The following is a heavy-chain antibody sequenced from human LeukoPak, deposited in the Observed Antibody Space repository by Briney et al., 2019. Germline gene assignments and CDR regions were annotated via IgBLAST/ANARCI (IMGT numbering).Heavy chain of an antibody. CDR1: GFTVSSNY. J-gene: IGHJ4*02. CDR3: ARGSRSRVWFDN. Sequence: HPGGSLRLSGAASGFTVSSNYMSGVRQAPGKGLEWVSVIYSGGSTYYADSVKGRFTISRDNSKNTLYLQMNSLRAEDTAVYYCARGSRSRVWFDNWGQGNLVTVSS. CDR2: IYSGGST. D-gene: IGHD5/OR15-5a*01. V-gene: IGHV3-53*01.